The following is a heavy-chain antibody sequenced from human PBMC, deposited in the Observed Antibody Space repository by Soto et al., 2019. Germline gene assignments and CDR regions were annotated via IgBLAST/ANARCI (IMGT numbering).Heavy chain of an antibody. V-gene: IGHV1-3*01. CDR2: INAGNGNT. Sequence: GASVKVSCKASGYTFTSYGMHWVRQAPGQRLEWMGWINAGNGNTKYSQKFQGRVTITRDTSASTAYMELSSLRSEDTAVYYCASEFLGITGTTFNREGPWGQGTLVTVSS. J-gene: IGHJ5*02. CDR3: ASEFLGITGTTFNREGP. D-gene: IGHD1-7*01. CDR1: GYTFTSYG.